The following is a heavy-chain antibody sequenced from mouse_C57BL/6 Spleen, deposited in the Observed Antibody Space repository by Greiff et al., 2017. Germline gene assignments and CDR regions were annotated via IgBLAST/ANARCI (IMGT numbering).Heavy chain of an antibody. J-gene: IGHJ4*01. CDR1: GYTFTSYW. Sequence: QVQLQQPGAELVKPGASVKLSCKASGYTFTSYWMQWVKQRPGQGLEWIGEIDPSDSYTNYNQKFKGKATLTVDTSSSTAYKQLSSLSSEDAAVYYCARGAYYAMGYWGQGTSVTVAS. CDR2: IDPSDSYT. V-gene: IGHV1-50*01. CDR3: ARGAYYAMGY.